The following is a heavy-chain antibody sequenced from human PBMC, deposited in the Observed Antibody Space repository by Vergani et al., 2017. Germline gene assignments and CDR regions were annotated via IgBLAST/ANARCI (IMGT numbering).Heavy chain of an antibody. CDR2: IHRSRST. D-gene: IGHD3-9*01. V-gene: IGHV4-4*02. CDR1: GGSISSDNW. CDR3: ARRSGIVYDIFSGTQYFFDF. J-gene: IGHJ4*02. Sequence: QVQLQQWGPGLVTPSGTLSLTCAVYGGSISSDNWWNWVRQAPGKGLQWIGEIHRSRSTNYNPSLRRRVTISLDKSKNQFSLKLTSVTAADTAVYYCARRSGIVYDIFSGTQYFFDFWGQGTLVTVSS.